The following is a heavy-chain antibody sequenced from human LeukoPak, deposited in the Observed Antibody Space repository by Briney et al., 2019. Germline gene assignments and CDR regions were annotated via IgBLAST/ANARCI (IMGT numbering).Heavy chain of an antibody. J-gene: IGHJ6*03. CDR2: IYYSGST. V-gene: IGHV4-59*01. CDR1: GGSFSGYY. CDR3: ARLVVRSQSYYYYYMDV. Sequence: PSETLSLTCAVYGGSFSGYYWSWIRQPPGKGLEWIGYIYYSGSTNYNPSLKSRVTISVDTSKNQFSLKLSSVTAADTAVYYCARLVVRSQSYYYYYMDVWGKGTTVTVSS. D-gene: IGHD2-15*01.